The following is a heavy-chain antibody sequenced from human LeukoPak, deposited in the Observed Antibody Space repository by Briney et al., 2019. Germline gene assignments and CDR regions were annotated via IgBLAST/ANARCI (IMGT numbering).Heavy chain of an antibody. V-gene: IGHV3-48*03. J-gene: IGHJ4*02. D-gene: IGHD2-2*01. CDR1: GFTFSSYE. Sequence: GGSLRLSCVASGFTFSSYETNWVRQAPGKGLEWVSYIDTSGTTIYYADSVKGRFTISRDNAKNSLYLQMNSLRAEDTAVYYCARDSVVPAAQLDYWGQGTLVTVSS. CDR3: ARDSVVPAAQLDY. CDR2: IDTSGTTI.